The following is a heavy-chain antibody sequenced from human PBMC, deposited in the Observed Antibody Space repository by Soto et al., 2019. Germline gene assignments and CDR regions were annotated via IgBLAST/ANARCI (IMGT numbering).Heavy chain of an antibody. J-gene: IGHJ5*01. CDR2: TYYRSTWSY. D-gene: IGHD2-8*01. V-gene: IGHV6-1*01. CDR1: GDSVSTNSAT. CDR3: ARLIGNSWLDS. Sequence: QVQLQQSGPGLVKPSQTLSLTCAISGDSVSTNSATWDWIRQSPSRGLEWLGRTYYRSTWSYDYAGSVKGRITINPDTSNNQLSLHLNSVTPDDPAVYYCARLIGNSWLDSWGQGTLVTVSS.